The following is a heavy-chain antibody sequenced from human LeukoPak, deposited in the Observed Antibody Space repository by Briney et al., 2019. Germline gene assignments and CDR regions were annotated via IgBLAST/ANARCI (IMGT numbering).Heavy chain of an antibody. J-gene: IGHJ6*03. CDR1: GGSISSRSYY. D-gene: IGHD3-3*01. Sequence: SETLSLTCTVSGGSISSRSYYWGWLRQPPGRGRERNGSTYYSRSTYNNPCLKTLVTVSLNTAKNKLSRTLSSVTAADTAVYYCARAIYDFWGGYHYYMDVWGKGTTVTVSS. CDR2: TYYSRST. CDR3: ARAIYDFWGGYHYYMDV. V-gene: IGHV4-39*07.